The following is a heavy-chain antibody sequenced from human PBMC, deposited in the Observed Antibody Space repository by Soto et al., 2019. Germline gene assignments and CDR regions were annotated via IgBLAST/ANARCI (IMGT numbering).Heavy chain of an antibody. CDR2: IRGSGGGI. CDR3: SKNPAARPYYYYGMDV. V-gene: IGHV3-23*01. CDR1: GFTFVDFS. D-gene: IGHD2-2*02. Sequence: GGSLRLSCGASGFTFVDFSMIWVRQAPGKGLEWVSAIRGSGGGIYYADSVKGRFTISRDNSKNTLFLQMNGLSADDTAVYFCSKNPAARPYYYYGMDVWGQGTTVTVSS. J-gene: IGHJ6*02.